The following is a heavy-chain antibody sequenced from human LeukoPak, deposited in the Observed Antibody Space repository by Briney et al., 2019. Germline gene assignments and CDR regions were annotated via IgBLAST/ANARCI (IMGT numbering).Heavy chain of an antibody. CDR3: ARELNAVAGFDY. CDR2: INHSGST. V-gene: IGHV4-34*01. D-gene: IGHD6-19*01. J-gene: IGHJ4*02. CDR1: GRSFSGYY. Sequence: SETLSLTCAVYGRSFSGYYWSWIRQPPGKGLEWIGEINHSGSTNYNPSLKSRVAISVDKSKNQFSLKLSSVTAADTAVYYCARELNAVAGFDYWGQGTLVTVSS.